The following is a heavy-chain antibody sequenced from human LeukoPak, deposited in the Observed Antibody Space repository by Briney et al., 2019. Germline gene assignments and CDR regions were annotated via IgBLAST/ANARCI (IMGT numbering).Heavy chain of an antibody. D-gene: IGHD3-22*01. J-gene: IGHJ4*02. CDR2: SSGSGGST. V-gene: IGHV3-23*01. Sequence: QPGGSLILSCAASGFTFSSYAMRWVRQAPGKGLEWVSTSSGSGGSTYYADSVKGRFTISRDNSRNTLYLQMNSLRPEDTAIYYCAKVGHYDNSGYVDYWGQGTLVTVSS. CDR1: GFTFSSYA. CDR3: AKVGHYDNSGYVDY.